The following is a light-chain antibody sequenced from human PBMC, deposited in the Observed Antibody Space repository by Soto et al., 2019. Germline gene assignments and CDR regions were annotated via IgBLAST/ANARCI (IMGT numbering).Light chain of an antibody. V-gene: IGKV1-5*01. J-gene: IGKJ1*01. CDR2: DAS. CDR3: QNYDTYPWK. Sequence: DIQMTPSHSTLSASVLYIVNITCRASQSISGWLAWYQHKPGKAPKFLIFDASTLESGVPSRFSGSGSGTEFTLTISSLQPDDFATYYCQNYDTYPWKFGQGTKVDIK. CDR1: QSISGW.